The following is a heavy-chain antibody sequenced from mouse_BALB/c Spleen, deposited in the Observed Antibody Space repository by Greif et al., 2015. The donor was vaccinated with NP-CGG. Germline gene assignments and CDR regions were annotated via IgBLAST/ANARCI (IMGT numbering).Heavy chain of an antibody. J-gene: IGHJ2*01. CDR2: IRSKSNNYAT. V-gene: IGHV10-1*02. CDR1: GFTFNTYA. Sequence: EVKVVDSGGGLVQPNGSLKLSCAASGFTFNTYAMNWVRQAPGKGLEWVARIRSKSNNYATYYADSVKDRFTIPRDDSQSMLYLQMNNLKTEDTAMYYCVRHGDFDYWGQGTTLTVSS. CDR3: VRHGDFDY.